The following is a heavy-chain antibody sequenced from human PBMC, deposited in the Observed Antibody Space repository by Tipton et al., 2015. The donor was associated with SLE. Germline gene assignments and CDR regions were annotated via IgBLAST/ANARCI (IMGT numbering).Heavy chain of an antibody. V-gene: IGHV3-23*01. CDR2: IYSGGST. J-gene: IGHJ4*02. CDR3: AKDLERPTTVSLPGRVDY. CDR1: GFSFGSYG. Sequence: SLRLSCAASGFSFGSYGMSWVRQAPGKGLEWVSVIYSGGSTYYADSVKARFTISRDNSKNALFLEMNSLRAEDTAVYYCAKDLERPTTVSLPGRVDYWGQGALVIVSS. D-gene: IGHD4-17*01.